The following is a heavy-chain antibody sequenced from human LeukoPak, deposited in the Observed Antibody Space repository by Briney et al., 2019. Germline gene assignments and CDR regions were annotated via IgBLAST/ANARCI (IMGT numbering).Heavy chain of an antibody. J-gene: IGHJ4*02. CDR3: ARGRGYLYYFDY. CDR1: GGSFSGYY. CDR2: INHSGST. D-gene: IGHD5-18*01. V-gene: IGHV4-34*01. Sequence: PSETLSLTCAVYGGSFSGYYWSWIRQPPGKGLEWVGEINHSGSTNYNPSLKSRVTISVDTSKNQFSLKLSSVTAADTAVYYCARGRGYLYYFDYWGQGTLVTVSS.